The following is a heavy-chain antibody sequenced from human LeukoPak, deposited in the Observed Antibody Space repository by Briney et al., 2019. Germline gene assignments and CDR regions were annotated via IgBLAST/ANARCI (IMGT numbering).Heavy chain of an antibody. CDR1: GFTFSSYS. CDR2: ISSSSSTI. J-gene: IGHJ2*01. CDR3: ARTVYCGGDCYPPTRYFDL. D-gene: IGHD2-21*01. Sequence: PGGSLRLSCAASGFTFSSYSMNWVRQAPGKGLEWVSYISSSSSTIYYADSVKGRFTISRDKAKNSMYLQMNSLRAEDTAVYYCARTVYCGGDCYPPTRYFDLWGRGTLVTVSS. V-gene: IGHV3-48*01.